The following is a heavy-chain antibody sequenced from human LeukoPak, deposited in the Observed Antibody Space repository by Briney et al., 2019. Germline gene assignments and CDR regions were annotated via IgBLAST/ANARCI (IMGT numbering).Heavy chain of an antibody. CDR1: GGSISSSSYY. CDR2: IYYSGST. CDR3: ARDLIWDGYNFDY. V-gene: IGHV4-39*07. Sequence: SETLSLTCTVSGGSISSSSYYWGWIRQPPGKGLEWIGSIYYSGSTYYNPSLKSRVTISVDTSKNQFSLKLSSVTAADTAVYYCARDLIWDGYNFDYWGQGTLVTVSS. D-gene: IGHD5-24*01. J-gene: IGHJ4*02.